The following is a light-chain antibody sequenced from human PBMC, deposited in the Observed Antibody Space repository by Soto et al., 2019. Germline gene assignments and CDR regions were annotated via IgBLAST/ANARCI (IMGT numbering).Light chain of an antibody. J-gene: IGKJ2*01. CDR3: QKCHNWPLT. V-gene: IGKV3-15*01. CDR1: QSISTE. CDR2: SAS. Sequence: EIVMTQSPATRSVSPGERATLSCRASQSISTELAWYQQKPGQPPILLIYSASTRATGVPARFTGSGSGSEFTLTISGLQSEDFAVYYCQKCHNWPLTFGQGTRLEI.